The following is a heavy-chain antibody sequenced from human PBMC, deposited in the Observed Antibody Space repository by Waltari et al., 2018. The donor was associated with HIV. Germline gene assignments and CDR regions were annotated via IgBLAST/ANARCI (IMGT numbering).Heavy chain of an antibody. CDR3: ARVQGYSYAVNWFDP. V-gene: IGHV3-74*01. J-gene: IGHJ5*02. Sequence: EVQLVESGGGLVQPGGSLRLSCAASGFTFSSYWMHWVRQAPGKGLVCVSRINSDVSSTSYADSVKGRFTISRDNAKNTLYLQMNSLRAEDTAVYYCARVQGYSYAVNWFDPWGQGTLVTVSS. CDR1: GFTFSSYW. CDR2: INSDVSST. D-gene: IGHD5-18*01.